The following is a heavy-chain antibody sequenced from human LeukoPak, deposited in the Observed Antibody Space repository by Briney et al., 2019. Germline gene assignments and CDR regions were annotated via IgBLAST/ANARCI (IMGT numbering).Heavy chain of an antibody. Sequence: GASVKVSCRASGGTFISYAISWVRQAPGQGLEWMGRIIPILGIANYAQKFQGRVTITADKSTSTAYMELSSLRSEDTAVYYCARDLGDGYNYLPYYWGQGTLVTVSS. J-gene: IGHJ4*02. CDR2: IIPILGIA. D-gene: IGHD5-24*01. CDR3: ARDLGDGYNYLPYY. CDR1: GGTFISYA. V-gene: IGHV1-69*04.